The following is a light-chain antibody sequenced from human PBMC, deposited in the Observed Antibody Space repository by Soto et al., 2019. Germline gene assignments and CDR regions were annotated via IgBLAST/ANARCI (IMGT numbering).Light chain of an antibody. Sequence: EIVMTQFPATLSVSPGERVTLSCRASQSVSNNLAWYQQTPGQAPRLLIYGASTRSTGVPARFSGSGSGTDFTLTISSLQSEDFAVYFCQQYDNWPYTFGQGTKLEIK. CDR1: QSVSNN. V-gene: IGKV3-15*01. CDR2: GAS. J-gene: IGKJ2*01. CDR3: QQYDNWPYT.